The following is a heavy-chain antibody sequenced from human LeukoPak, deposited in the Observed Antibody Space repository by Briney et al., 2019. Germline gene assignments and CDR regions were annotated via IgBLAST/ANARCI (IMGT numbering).Heavy chain of an antibody. J-gene: IGHJ3*02. V-gene: IGHV4-59*01. CDR3: ARVLDLSKRGLDAFDI. Sequence: SETLSLTCAVSGGSISSYFWSWIRQPPGKGLEWIGYVYYSGSTNYNPSLKSRVTISVDTSKKQFSPKLSSATAADTAVYYCARVLDLSKRGLDAFDIWGQGTMVTVSS. CDR1: GGSISSYF. CDR2: VYYSGST. D-gene: IGHD3-16*01.